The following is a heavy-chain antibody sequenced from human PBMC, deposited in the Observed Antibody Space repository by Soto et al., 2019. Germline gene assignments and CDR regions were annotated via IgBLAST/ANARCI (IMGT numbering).Heavy chain of an antibody. Sequence: QVQLVESGGGLVKPGGCLRLSCAASGFTFSDYYMSWLRQAPGKGLEWVSYISSSGSDTNYADSVKGRFTVSRDNAKNSLYLQMNSLRAEDTAVYYCARSLRGYSGYSGYWRQGTLVTVSS. CDR3: ARSLRGYSGYSGY. CDR1: GFTFSDYY. J-gene: IGHJ4*02. CDR2: ISSSGSDT. D-gene: IGHD5-12*01. V-gene: IGHV3-11*05.